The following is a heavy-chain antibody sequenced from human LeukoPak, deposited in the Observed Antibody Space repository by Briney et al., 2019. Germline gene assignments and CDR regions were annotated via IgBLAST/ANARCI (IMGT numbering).Heavy chain of an antibody. CDR1: GFTFSNAW. V-gene: IGHV3-15*05. CDR3: ARGGMLAYYMDV. D-gene: IGHD2-8*01. CDR2: IKSKTDGGTT. J-gene: IGHJ6*03. Sequence: GGSLRLSCAASGFTFSNAWMSWVRQAPGKGLEWVGRIKSKTDGGTTGYAAPVKGRFTISRDDSKNTLYLQMNSLGAEDTAVYYCARGGMLAYYMDVWGKGTTVTVSS.